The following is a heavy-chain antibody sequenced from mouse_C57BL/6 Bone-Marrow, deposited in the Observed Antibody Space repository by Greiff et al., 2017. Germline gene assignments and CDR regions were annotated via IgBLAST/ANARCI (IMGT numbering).Heavy chain of an antibody. CDR1: GYTFTSYW. V-gene: IGHV1-61*01. Sequence: VQLKQPGAELVRPGSSVKLSCKASGYTFTSYWMDWVKQRPGQGLEWIGNIYPSDSETHYNQKFKDKATLTVDKSSSTAYMQLSSLTSEDSAVYYCAVKGSNYVDYWGQGTTLTVSS. D-gene: IGHD1-3*01. CDR2: IYPSDSET. J-gene: IGHJ2*01. CDR3: AVKGSNYVDY.